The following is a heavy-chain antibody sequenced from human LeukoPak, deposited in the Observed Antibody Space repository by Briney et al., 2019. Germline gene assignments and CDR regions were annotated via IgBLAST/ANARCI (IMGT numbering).Heavy chain of an antibody. CDR2: INHSGST. D-gene: IGHD3-10*01. J-gene: IGHJ4*02. CDR3: ASGRFTMVQGVKATPPLDY. CDR1: GGSFSGYY. V-gene: IGHV4-34*01. Sequence: PSETLSLTCAVYGGSFSGYYWSWIRQPPGKGLEWIGEINHSGSTNYNPSLKSRVTISVDTSKNQFSLKLSSVTAADTAVYYCASGRFTMVQGVKATPPLDYWGQGTLVTVSS.